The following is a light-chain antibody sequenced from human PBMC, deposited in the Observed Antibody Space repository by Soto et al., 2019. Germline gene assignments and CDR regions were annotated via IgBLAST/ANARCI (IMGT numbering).Light chain of an antibody. Sequence: EIEMTQSKATLSVSPGERATLSCRASQSVSSNLAWYQQKPGQAPRLLIYGASTRATGIPARFSGSGSGTEFTLTISSLQSEDFAVYYCQQYNNWPPAWTFGQGTKVEIK. CDR3: QQYNNWPPAWT. V-gene: IGKV3-15*01. J-gene: IGKJ1*01. CDR2: GAS. CDR1: QSVSSN.